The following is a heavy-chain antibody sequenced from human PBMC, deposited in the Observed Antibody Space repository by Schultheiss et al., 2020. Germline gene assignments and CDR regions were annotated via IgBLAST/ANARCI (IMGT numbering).Heavy chain of an antibody. CDR3: AKEGHSSGYHFPITGDMDV. CDR1: GFTFDDYA. J-gene: IGHJ6*02. Sequence: GGSLRLSCAASGFTFDDYAMHWVRQVPGKGLEWVSGITWNSDSIGYADSVKGRFTISRDNSKNTLYLQMNSLRAEDTAVYYCAKEGHSSGYHFPITGDMDVWGQGNTGTVSS. V-gene: IGHV3-9*01. CDR2: ITWNSDSI. D-gene: IGHD3-22*01.